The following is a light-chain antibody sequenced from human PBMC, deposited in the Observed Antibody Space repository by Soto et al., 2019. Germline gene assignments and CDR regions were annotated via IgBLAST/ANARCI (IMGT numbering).Light chain of an antibody. CDR2: DNN. J-gene: IGLJ1*01. CDR1: SSNIGNNY. Sequence: QSVLTQPPSVSAAPGQKVTISCSGSSSNIGNNYVSWYQQLPGTAPKLLIYDNNKRPSGIPDRFSGSKSDTSATLGITGLQTGDEADYYCGTWDSSLSVYVFGTGTKLTVL. V-gene: IGLV1-51*01. CDR3: GTWDSSLSVYV.